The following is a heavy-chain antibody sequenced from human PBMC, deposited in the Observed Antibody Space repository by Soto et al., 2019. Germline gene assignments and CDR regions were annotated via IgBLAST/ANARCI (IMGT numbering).Heavy chain of an antibody. CDR1: GGTFSSYA. V-gene: IGHV1-69*01. CDR3: AREYPYGDYVSRYFDY. Sequence: QVQLVQSGAEVKKPGSSVKVSCKASGGTFSSYAISWVRQAPGQGLEWMGGIIPIFGTANYAQKFQGRVTITADESTSTAYMELSSLRSEDAAVYYCAREYPYGDYVSRYFDYWGQGTLVTVSS. CDR2: IIPIFGTA. J-gene: IGHJ4*02. D-gene: IGHD4-17*01.